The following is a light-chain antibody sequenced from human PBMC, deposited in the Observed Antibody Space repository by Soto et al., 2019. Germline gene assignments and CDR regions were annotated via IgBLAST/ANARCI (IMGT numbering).Light chain of an antibody. Sequence: EIVLTQSPGTLSLSPGERATLSCRASQSVSSYLAWYQQKPGQAPRLLIYGASSRATGIPDRFSGTGSGTDFTLTISRLEPEDFAVYYCQQHGNSPWTFGQGTKVDIK. CDR2: GAS. CDR3: QQHGNSPWT. CDR1: QSVSSY. J-gene: IGKJ1*01. V-gene: IGKV3-20*01.